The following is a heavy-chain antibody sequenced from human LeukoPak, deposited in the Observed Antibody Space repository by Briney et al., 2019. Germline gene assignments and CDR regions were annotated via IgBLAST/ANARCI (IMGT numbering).Heavy chain of an antibody. CDR3: LALGGSYGGPYFQH. CDR1: GGSISSGGYS. J-gene: IGHJ1*01. CDR2: IYHSGST. Sequence: SETLSLTCTVSGGSISSGGYSWSWIRQPPGKGLEWIGYIYHSGSTYYNSSLKSRVTISLDRSKNQFSLKLSSVTAADTAVYCALALGGSYGGPYFQHWGQGTLVTVSS. D-gene: IGHD1-26*01. V-gene: IGHV4-30-2*01.